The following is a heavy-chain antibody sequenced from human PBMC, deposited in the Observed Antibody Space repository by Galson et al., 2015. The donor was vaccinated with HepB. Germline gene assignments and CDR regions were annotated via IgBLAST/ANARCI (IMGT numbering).Heavy chain of an antibody. V-gene: IGHV4-4*02. CDR3: ATSSITIFGVVMG. J-gene: IGHJ4*02. D-gene: IGHD3-3*01. CDR1: GGSISSSNW. CDR2: IYHSGST. Sequence: SETLSLTCAVSGGSISSSNWWSWVRQPPGKGLEWIGEIYHSGSTNYNPSLKSRVTISVDKSKNQFSLKLSSVTAADTAVYYCATSSITIFGVVMGWGQGTLVTVSS.